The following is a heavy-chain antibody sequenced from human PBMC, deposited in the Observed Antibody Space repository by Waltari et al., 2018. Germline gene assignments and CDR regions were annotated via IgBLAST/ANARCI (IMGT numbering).Heavy chain of an antibody. V-gene: IGHV3-21*01. CDR1: GFTFISYT. Sequence: EVRLVESGGGLVKPGGSLRLSCPASGFTFISYTMNWVRLSPRKGLEWIASVLTGTDYKFYADSVKDRFSISRDNAKNSLYLQMDSLTADDTALYYCARTWNWVYDSWGQGTPVTVSS. CDR3: ARTWNWVYDS. D-gene: IGHD3-22*01. CDR2: VLTGTDYK. J-gene: IGHJ1*01.